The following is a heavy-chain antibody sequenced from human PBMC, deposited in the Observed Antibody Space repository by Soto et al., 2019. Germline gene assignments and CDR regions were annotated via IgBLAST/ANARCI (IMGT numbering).Heavy chain of an antibody. CDR1: GGSISSGGYS. V-gene: IGHV4-30-2*01. D-gene: IGHD6-19*01. CDR3: AMPDPSFGAVAVVSVDI. Sequence: SETLSLTCAVSGGSISSGGYSWIWIRQPPGKGLEWIGYIYHSGSTYYNPSLKSRVTISADRSKNQFSLKLSSATAADTAVYYCAMPDPSFGAVAVVSVDIWGQGTTVTVS. J-gene: IGHJ3*02. CDR2: IYHSGST.